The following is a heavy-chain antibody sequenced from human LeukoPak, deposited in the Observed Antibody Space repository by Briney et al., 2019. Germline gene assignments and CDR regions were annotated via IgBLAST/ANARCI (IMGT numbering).Heavy chain of an antibody. V-gene: IGHV3-30*18. CDR1: GFTFSSYG. J-gene: IGHJ4*02. CDR2: ISYDGSNK. Sequence: PGRSLRLSCAASGFTFSSYGMHWVRQAPGKGLEWVAVISYDGSNKYYADSVKGRFTFSRDNSKNTLYPQMNSLRAEDTAVYYCAKDGLWLLDYWGQGTLVTVSS. D-gene: IGHD5-24*01. CDR3: AKDGLWLLDY.